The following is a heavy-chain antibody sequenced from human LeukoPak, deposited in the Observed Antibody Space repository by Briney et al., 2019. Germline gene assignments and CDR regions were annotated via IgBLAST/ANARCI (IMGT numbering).Heavy chain of an antibody. CDR3: VKSGGYGLIDY. CDR2: IHYGGST. Sequence: PSETLSLTCTVSGGSISSNTYYWDWVRQPPGKGLEWIGSIHYGGSTYYNPSLKSRVTISVDTSKNQISLKLSSVTAADTAVYYCVKSGGYGLIDYWGQGTLVTVSS. J-gene: IGHJ4*02. D-gene: IGHD1-26*01. V-gene: IGHV4-39*01. CDR1: GGSISSNTYY.